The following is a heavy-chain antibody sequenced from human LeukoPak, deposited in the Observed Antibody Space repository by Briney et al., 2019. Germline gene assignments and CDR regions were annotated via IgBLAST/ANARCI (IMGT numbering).Heavy chain of an antibody. CDR3: AKECSGGICNDYYFDY. D-gene: IGHD2-15*01. J-gene: IGHJ4*02. CDR2: LYTGGKT. Sequence: GGSLRLSCAASGFTISSYHMSWVRQAPGKGLEWVSVLYTGGKTSYAGAVRGRFTVSRDNSKNTLHLQMNSLRPEDTAVYYCAKECSGGICNDYYFDYWGQGTLVTVSS. V-gene: IGHV3-66*02. CDR1: GFTISSYH.